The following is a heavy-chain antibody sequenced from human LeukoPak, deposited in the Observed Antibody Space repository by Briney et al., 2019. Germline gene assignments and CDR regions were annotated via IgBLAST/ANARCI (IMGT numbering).Heavy chain of an antibody. Sequence: GRSLRLSCAASGFTFSSYGMHWVRQAPGKGLEWVAVIWYDGSNKYYADSVKGRFTISRDNSKNTLYLQMNSLRAEDTAVYYCARVRVAAAGIDYWGQGTLVTVSS. CDR2: IWYDGSNK. J-gene: IGHJ4*02. V-gene: IGHV3-33*01. CDR3: ARVRVAAAGIDY. CDR1: GFTFSSYG. D-gene: IGHD6-13*01.